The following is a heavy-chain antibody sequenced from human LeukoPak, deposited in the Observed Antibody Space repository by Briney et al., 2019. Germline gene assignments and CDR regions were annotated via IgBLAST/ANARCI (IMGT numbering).Heavy chain of an antibody. J-gene: IGHJ5*02. CDR1: GYTFTSYG. V-gene: IGHV1-18*01. Sequence: ASVKVSXKASGYTFTSYGISWVRQAPGQGLEWMGWISAYNGNTNYAQKLQGRVTMTTDTSTSTAYMELRSLRSDDTAVYYCARPRYSNYLYNWFDPWGQGTLVTVSS. CDR3: ARPRYSNYLYNWFDP. D-gene: IGHD4-11*01. CDR2: ISAYNGNT.